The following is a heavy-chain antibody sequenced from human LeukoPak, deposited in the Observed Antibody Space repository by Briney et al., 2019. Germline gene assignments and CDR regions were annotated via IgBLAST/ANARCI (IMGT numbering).Heavy chain of an antibody. V-gene: IGHV3-23*01. CDR3: ASGQGLYDISDYFFGHFDY. CDR1: GFTFSSCA. CDR2: ISGTGGTI. Sequence: PGGSLRLSCGASGFTFSSCAMSWVRQTPGKGLEWVSAISGTGGTIYYADSVKGRFTVSRDNSKNTLYLQMNSLRGEDTAVYYCASGQGLYDISDYFFGHFDYWGQGTLVTVSS. J-gene: IGHJ4*02. D-gene: IGHD3-22*01.